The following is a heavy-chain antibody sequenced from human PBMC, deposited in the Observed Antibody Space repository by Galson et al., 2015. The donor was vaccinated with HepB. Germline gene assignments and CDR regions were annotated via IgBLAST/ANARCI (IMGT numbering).Heavy chain of an antibody. CDR2: IKQDGSEK. V-gene: IGHV3-7*03. J-gene: IGHJ2*01. Sequence: SLRLSCAASGFTFSSYWMSWVRQAPGKGLGWVANIKQDGSEKYFVDSVKGRFTISRDNAKNSLYLQMDSLRAEDTAVYYCARDREEWGIASADWYFDLWGRGTLVTVSS. CDR3: ARDREEWGIASADWYFDL. CDR1: GFTFSSYW. D-gene: IGHD6-13*01.